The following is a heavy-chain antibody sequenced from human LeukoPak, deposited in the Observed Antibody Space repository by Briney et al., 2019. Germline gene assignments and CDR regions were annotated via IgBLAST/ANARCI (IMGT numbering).Heavy chain of an antibody. Sequence: GGSLRLSCAASGFTFSSYAMHWVRQAPGKGLEYVSAISSNGGSTYYAHSVKGRFTISRDNSKNTLYLQMGSLRAEDMAVYYCARGSRLRYLGGWFDPWGQGTLVTVSS. CDR2: ISSNGGST. V-gene: IGHV3-64*01. CDR1: GFTFSSYA. CDR3: ARGSRLRYLGGWFDP. D-gene: IGHD3-9*01. J-gene: IGHJ5*02.